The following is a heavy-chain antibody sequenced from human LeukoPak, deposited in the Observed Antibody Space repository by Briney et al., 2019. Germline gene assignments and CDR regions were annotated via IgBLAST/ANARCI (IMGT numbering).Heavy chain of an antibody. D-gene: IGHD1-1*01. CDR1: GFTFSSYA. CDR2: IKSKTDGGTT. CDR3: AKDGHWTFDY. Sequence: PGGSLRLSCAASGFTFSSYAMSWVRQAPGKGLEWVGRIKSKTDGGTTDYAAPVKGRFTISRDDSKNTLYLQMNSLRAEDTAVYYCAKDGHWTFDYWGQGTLVTVSS. J-gene: IGHJ4*02. V-gene: IGHV3-15*01.